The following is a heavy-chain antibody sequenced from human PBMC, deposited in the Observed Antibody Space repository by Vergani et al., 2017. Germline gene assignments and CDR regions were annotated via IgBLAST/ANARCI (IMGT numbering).Heavy chain of an antibody. CDR3: ARRSSSYYFDI. J-gene: IGHJ5*02. V-gene: IGHV4-38-2*01. CDR1: GYSISSGYY. Sequence: QVQLQESGPGLVKPSETLSLTCAVSGYSISSGYYWGWIRQPPGKGLDWIASIYHSGSTYYNPSLKSRVTISMDTSKNYFFLTLSSVTAADTAMYYCARRSSSYYFDIWGQGVLITVSS. D-gene: IGHD3-22*01. CDR2: IYHSGST.